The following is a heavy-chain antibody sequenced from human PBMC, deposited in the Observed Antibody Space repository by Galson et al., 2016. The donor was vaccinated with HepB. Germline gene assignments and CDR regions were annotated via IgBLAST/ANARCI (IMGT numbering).Heavy chain of an antibody. CDR2: ISGGGDYA. CDR1: GFIFNSYA. D-gene: IGHD3-10*01. Sequence: SLRLSCAASGFIFNSYAMSWVRRAPGKGLEWVSTISGGGDYAYYADSVKGRFTMSRDNSQNTLYLQMNSLRAEDTAVYFCAKDRHYYGSGSLFHYWGQGTLVTVSS. J-gene: IGHJ4*02. CDR3: AKDRHYYGSGSLFHY. V-gene: IGHV3-23*01.